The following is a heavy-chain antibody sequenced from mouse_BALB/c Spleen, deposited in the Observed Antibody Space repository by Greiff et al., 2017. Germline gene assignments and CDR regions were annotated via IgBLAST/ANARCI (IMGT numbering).Heavy chain of an antibody. CDR2: ISYSGST. V-gene: IGHV3-2*02. Sequence: DVQLQESGPGLVKPSQSLSLTCTVTGYSITSDYAWNWIRQFPGNKLEWMGYISYSGSTSYNPSLKSRISITRDSSKNQFFLQLNSVTTEDTATYYCARGGFPGFAYWGQGTLVTVSA. CDR3: ARGGFPGFAY. CDR1: GYSITSDYA. J-gene: IGHJ3*01.